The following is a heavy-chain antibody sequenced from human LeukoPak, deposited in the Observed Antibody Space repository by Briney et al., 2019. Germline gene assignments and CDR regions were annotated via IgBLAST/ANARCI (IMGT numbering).Heavy chain of an antibody. CDR1: GGSISSGDYY. J-gene: IGHJ3*02. Sequence: SETLSLTCTVSGGSISSGDYYWSWIRQPPGKGLEWIGYIYYSGSTNYNPSLKSRVTISVDTSKNQFSLKLSSVTAADTAVYYCAGKSSGWYGDAFDIWGQGTMVTVSS. CDR3: AGKSSGWYGDAFDI. CDR2: IYYSGST. D-gene: IGHD6-19*01. V-gene: IGHV4-61*08.